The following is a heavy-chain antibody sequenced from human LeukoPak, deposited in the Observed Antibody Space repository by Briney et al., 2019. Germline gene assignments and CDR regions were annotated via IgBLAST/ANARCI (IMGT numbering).Heavy chain of an antibody. J-gene: IGHJ4*02. V-gene: IGHV4-39*07. CDR3: ARATVTTGVYY. CDR1: GGSISSSSYY. CDR2: IYYSGST. Sequence: PSETLSLTCTVSGGSISSSSYYWGWIRQPPGKGLEWIGSIYYSGSTYYNPSLKSRVTISVDTSKNQFSLKLSSVTAADTAVYYCARATVTTGVYYWGQGTLVTVSS. D-gene: IGHD4-17*01.